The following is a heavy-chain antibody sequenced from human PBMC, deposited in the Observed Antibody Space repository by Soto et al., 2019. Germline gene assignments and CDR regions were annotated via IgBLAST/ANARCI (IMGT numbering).Heavy chain of an antibody. CDR3: ARVFAYYYDSSGPNHDAFDI. CDR2: INPSGGST. V-gene: IGHV1-46*01. Sequence: ASVKVSCKASGYTFTSYYMHWVRQAPGQGLEWMGIINPSGGSTSYAQKFQGGVTMTRDTSTSTVYMELSSLRSEDTAVYYCARVFAYYYDSSGPNHDAFDIWGKGTMVTVSS. J-gene: IGHJ3*02. CDR1: GYTFTSYY. D-gene: IGHD3-22*01.